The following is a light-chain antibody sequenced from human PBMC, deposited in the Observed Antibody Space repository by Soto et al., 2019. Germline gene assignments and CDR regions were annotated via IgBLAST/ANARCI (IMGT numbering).Light chain of an antibody. CDR2: EVS. CDR1: SSDVGSYNF. J-gene: IGLJ1*01. V-gene: IGLV2-14*01. Sequence: ALTQPTYVSGSPGQSITISCTGTSSDVGSYNFVSWYQQHPGKAPKLMISEVSNRPSGVSNRFSGSKSGNTASLTISGLQAEDEADYYCSSYTSSSTLVFGTGTKVTVL. CDR3: SSYTSSSTLV.